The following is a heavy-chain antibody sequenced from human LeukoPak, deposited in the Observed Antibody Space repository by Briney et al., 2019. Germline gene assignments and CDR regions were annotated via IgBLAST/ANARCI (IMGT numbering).Heavy chain of an antibody. CDR2: IYTSGST. V-gene: IGHV4-4*08. J-gene: IGHJ6*02. CDR3: ARCLSEPELAYGMDV. CDR1: GGSISSYY. D-gene: IGHD1-7*01. Sequence: SETLSLTCTVSGGSISSYYWSWIRQPPGKGLEWIGYIYTSGSTNYNPSLKSRVTMSVDTSKNQFSLKLSSVTAADTAVYYCARCLSEPELAYGMDVWGQGTTVTVSS.